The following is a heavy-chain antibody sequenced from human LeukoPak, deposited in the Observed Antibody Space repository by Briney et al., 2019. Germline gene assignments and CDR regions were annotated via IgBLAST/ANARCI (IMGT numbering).Heavy chain of an antibody. D-gene: IGHD6-13*01. Sequence: PSETLSLTCTVSGGSISSYYWSWIRQPPRKGLEWIGYIYYSGSTNYNPSLKSRVTISVDTSKNQFSLKLSSVTAADTAVYYCARLVRDWFDPWGQGTLVTVSS. CDR2: IYYSGST. CDR1: GGSISSYY. J-gene: IGHJ5*02. V-gene: IGHV4-59*08. CDR3: ARLVRDWFDP.